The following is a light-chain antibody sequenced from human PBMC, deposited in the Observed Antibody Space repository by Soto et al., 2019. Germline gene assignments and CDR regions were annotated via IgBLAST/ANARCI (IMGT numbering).Light chain of an antibody. J-gene: IGKJ4*01. V-gene: IGKV3-20*01. CDR3: QQYGSSSLT. CDR1: QSVSSNY. CDR2: GAS. Sequence: EIVLTQSPGTLSLSPGERATLSCRASQSVSSNYLAWYQQKPGQAPRLLIYGASSRATGIPDRFSGSGSGTDFNLTISRLEPEDFAVYYCQQYGSSSLTFGGGTKVEIK.